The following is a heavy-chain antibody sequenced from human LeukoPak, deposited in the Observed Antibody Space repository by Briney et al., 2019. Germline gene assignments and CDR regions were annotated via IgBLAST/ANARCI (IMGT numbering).Heavy chain of an antibody. CDR3: AVKGEYNDLDAPFDY. V-gene: IGHV3-74*01. Sequence: PGGSLRLSCAASGFPFSSYWMHWVRQAPGRGLEWVSRVNSDGSTTTYADSVKGRFTISRDNAKNTLYLQMNSLRVEDTAVYYCAVKGEYNDLDAPFDYWGPGTLVTVSS. CDR2: VNSDGSTT. J-gene: IGHJ4*02. D-gene: IGHD5-12*01. CDR1: GFPFSSYW.